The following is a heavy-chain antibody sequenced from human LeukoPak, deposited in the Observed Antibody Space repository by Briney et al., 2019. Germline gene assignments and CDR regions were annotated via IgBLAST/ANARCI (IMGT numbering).Heavy chain of an antibody. V-gene: IGHV3-15*01. D-gene: IGHD3-22*01. CDR3: TTARQNYYDKGNYMDV. J-gene: IGHJ6*03. Sequence: GGSLRLSCAASGFTFSNAWMSWVRQAPGKGLEWVGRIKSKTDGGTTDYAAPVKGRFTISRDDSKNTLYLQMNSLKTEDTAVYYCTTARQNYYDKGNYMDVWGKGTTVTVSS. CDR1: GFTFSNAW. CDR2: IKSKTDGGTT.